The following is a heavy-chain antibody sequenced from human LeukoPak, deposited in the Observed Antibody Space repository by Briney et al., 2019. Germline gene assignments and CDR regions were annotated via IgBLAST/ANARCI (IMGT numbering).Heavy chain of an antibody. Sequence: GGSLRLSCAASGFTFSSYGMSWVRQAPGKGLEWVSLISNSGGNTYYAGSVKGRFTISRDNSKSTLYLQMNSLRAEDTAVYYCAKALYDFWSGYYGHDAFDMWGQGTMVSVSS. CDR2: ISNSGGNT. V-gene: IGHV3-23*01. D-gene: IGHD3-3*01. J-gene: IGHJ3*02. CDR1: GFTFSSYG. CDR3: AKALYDFWSGYYGHDAFDM.